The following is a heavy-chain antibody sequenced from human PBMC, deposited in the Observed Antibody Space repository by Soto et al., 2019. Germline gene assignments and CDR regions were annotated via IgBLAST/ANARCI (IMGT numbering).Heavy chain of an antibody. CDR2: IYWDDDK. V-gene: IGHV2-5*02. Sequence: QITLKESGPTLVKPTQTLTLTCTFSGFSLSTSGVGVGWIRQPPGKALEWLALIYWDDDKRYSPSLKSRLTITKDTSKTQVVLIMTNMDPVDTAPYSCAHTGSSSSVDYWGQGTLVTVSS. CDR1: GFSLSTSGVG. J-gene: IGHJ4*02. D-gene: IGHD6-6*01. CDR3: AHTGSSSSVDY.